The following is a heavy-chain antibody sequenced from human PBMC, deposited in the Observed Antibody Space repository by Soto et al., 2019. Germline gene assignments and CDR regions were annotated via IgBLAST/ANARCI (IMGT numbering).Heavy chain of an antibody. CDR2: IYYSGST. CDR1: GGSISSYY. Sequence: ASETLSLTCTVSGGSISSYYWSWIRQPPGKGLEWIGYIYYSGSTNYNPSLKSRVTISVDTSKNQFSLKLSSVTAADTAVYYCASLRGQNFDYWGQGTLVTVSS. J-gene: IGHJ4*02. CDR3: ASLRGQNFDY. V-gene: IGHV4-59*01.